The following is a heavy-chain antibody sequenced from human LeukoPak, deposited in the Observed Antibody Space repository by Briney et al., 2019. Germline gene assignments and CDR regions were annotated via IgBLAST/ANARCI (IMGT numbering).Heavy chain of an antibody. CDR3: ARDSSSGYGFDY. J-gene: IGHJ4*02. CDR2: INPSGGST. CDR1: GYTFTSYY. Sequence: GASVKVSCKASGYTFTSYYMHWVRQAPGQGLEGMGIINPSGGSTSYAQKFQGRVTMTRDTSTSTVYMELSSLRSEDTAVYYCARDSSSGYGFDYWGQGTLVTVSS. D-gene: IGHD3-22*01. V-gene: IGHV1-46*01.